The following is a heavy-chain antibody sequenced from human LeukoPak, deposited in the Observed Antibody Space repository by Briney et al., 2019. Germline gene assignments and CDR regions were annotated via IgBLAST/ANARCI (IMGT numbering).Heavy chain of an antibody. CDR1: GGTFSSYA. D-gene: IGHD2-15*01. V-gene: IGHV1-69*04. Sequence: SVKVSCKASGGTFSSYAISWVRQAPGQGLEWMGRIIPILGIANYAQKFQGRVTITADKSTSTAYMELRSLRSDDTAVYYCARSLLRFDAFDIWGQGTMVTVSS. CDR2: IIPILGIA. J-gene: IGHJ3*02. CDR3: ARSLLRFDAFDI.